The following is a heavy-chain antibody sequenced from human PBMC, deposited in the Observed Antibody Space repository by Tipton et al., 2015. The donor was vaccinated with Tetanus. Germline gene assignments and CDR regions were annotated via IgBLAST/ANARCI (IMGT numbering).Heavy chain of an antibody. CDR1: GFAFNKFG. CDR2: LSYDGDKK. J-gene: IGHJ2*01. D-gene: IGHD2-21*02. V-gene: IGHV3-30*18. CDR3: AKGGDCIQVNWYFDL. Sequence: SLRLSCAASGFAFNKFGMHWVRQAPGKGLEWVAGLSYDGDKKYYGDSVKGRFTISRDNSENTLDLQMSSLTTDDTAVYFCAKGGDCIQVNWYFDLWGRGTLFKVSS.